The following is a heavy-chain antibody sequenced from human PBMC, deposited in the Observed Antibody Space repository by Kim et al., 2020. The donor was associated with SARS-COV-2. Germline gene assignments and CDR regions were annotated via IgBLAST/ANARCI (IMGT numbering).Heavy chain of an antibody. V-gene: IGHV5-10-1*01. CDR1: GYSFTSYW. Sequence: GESLKISRKGSGYSFTSYWISWVRQMPGKGLEWMGRIDPSDSYTNYSPSFQGHVTISADKSISTAYLQWSSLKASDTAMYYCARQLPLVLSENNYGMDVWGQGTTVTVSS. J-gene: IGHJ6*02. CDR2: IDPSDSYT. D-gene: IGHD2-15*01. CDR3: ARQLPLVLSENNYGMDV.